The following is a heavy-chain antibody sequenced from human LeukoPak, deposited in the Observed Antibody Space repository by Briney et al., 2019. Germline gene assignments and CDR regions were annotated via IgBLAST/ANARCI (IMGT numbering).Heavy chain of an antibody. CDR3: ARDYYDSSGYYAYYYYYYMDV. J-gene: IGHJ6*03. V-gene: IGHV3-11*01. Sequence: GGSLRLSCAASGFTFSDYYMSWIRQAPGKGLEWVSYISSSGSTIYYADSVKGRFTISRDNAKNSLYLQMNSLRAEDTAVYYCARDYYDSSGYYAYYYYYYMDVWGKGTTVTVSS. CDR2: ISSSGSTI. CDR1: GFTFSDYY. D-gene: IGHD3-22*01.